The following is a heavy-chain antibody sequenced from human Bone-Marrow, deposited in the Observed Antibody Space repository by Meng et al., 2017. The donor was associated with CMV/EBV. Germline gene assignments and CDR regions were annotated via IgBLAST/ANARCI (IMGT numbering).Heavy chain of an antibody. CDR3: ASLSRAQGTDY. V-gene: IGHV4-39*07. CDR2: IYYNENT. CDR1: GGSISSSSYY. D-gene: IGHD1-1*01. J-gene: IGHJ4*02. Sequence: SETLSLTCSVSGGSISSSSYYWGWIRQPPGKGLEWIGNIYYNENTYYNASLKSRVTISVDTSKNQFSLKLSSVTAADTAVYYCASLSRAQGTDYWGQGTLVTVSS.